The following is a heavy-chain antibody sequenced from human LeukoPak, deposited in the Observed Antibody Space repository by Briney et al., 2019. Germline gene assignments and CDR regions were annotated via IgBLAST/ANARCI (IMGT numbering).Heavy chain of an antibody. D-gene: IGHD2-15*01. J-gene: IGHJ5*02. CDR2: ISSTGSYI. V-gene: IGHV3-21*01. CDR1: GFTFSSYS. CDR3: AKDRCSGYSCYSPNL. Sequence: GGSLRLSCAASGFTFSSYSMNWVRQAPGKGLEWVSSISSTGSYIYYADSMKGRFTISRDNAKNSLYLQMNSLRAEDTAVYYCAKDRCSGYSCYSPNLWGQGTLVTVSS.